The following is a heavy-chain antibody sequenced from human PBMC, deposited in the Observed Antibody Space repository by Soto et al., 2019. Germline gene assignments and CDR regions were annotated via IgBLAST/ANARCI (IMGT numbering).Heavy chain of an antibody. CDR2: IIPVLGVE. CDR3: ANSPNPGAATPSYYGRDV. J-gene: IGHJ6*02. CDR1: GGSFSSYI. D-gene: IGHD2-15*01. Sequence: QVQLLQSGAEVKKPGSSVKVSCKASGGSFSSYIVSWVRQAPGQGLEWMGRIIPVLGVEYYAQKFQGRVTITAQKSTSTAYIEQTSLRCDDTVVYYCANSPNPGAATPSYYGRDVWGLGTTVTVS. V-gene: IGHV1-69*02.